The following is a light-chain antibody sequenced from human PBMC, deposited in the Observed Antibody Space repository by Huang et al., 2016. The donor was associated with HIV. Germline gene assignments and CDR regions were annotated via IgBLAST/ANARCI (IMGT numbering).Light chain of an antibody. CDR1: QSVDIF. CDR3: QQRSIWPRLT. CDR2: DAS. V-gene: IGKV3-11*01. J-gene: IGKJ4*01. Sequence: EIVLTQSPATLSLSPGETATLSRRASQSVDIFLAWFQQKPGQAPRLLIYDASTRATGVPDRCSASGSVTDFTLTIFSLEPEDFAVYYCQQRSIWPRLTFGGGTKVEIK.